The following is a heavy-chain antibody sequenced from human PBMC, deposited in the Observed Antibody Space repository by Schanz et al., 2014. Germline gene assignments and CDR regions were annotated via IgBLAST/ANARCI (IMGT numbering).Heavy chain of an antibody. J-gene: IGHJ4*02. Sequence: QVQLVESGGGVVQPGRSLRLSCAASGFTFSKYGMHWVRQAPGKGLEWVAVIWYDGSNKDYADSVKGRFTISRDNSKNMLYLQMNSLRAEDTAVYYCARGSGTFDSWGQGTLVTVSS. CDR1: GFTFSKYG. V-gene: IGHV3-33*01. CDR3: ARGSGTFDS. CDR2: IWYDGSNK. D-gene: IGHD3-3*01.